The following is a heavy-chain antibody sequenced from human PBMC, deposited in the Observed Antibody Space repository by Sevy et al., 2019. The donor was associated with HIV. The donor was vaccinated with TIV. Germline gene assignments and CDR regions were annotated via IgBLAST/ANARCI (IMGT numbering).Heavy chain of an antibody. CDR2: MYSSGNT. Sequence: SETLSLTCTVSGGSISSSSYDWGWIRQPPGKGLEWIGSMYSSGNTYYNPSLKSRVTIFVDTSKNQISLKLTSVTASDTAVYYWARQGGIVDRAFDYWGQGTLVTVSS. J-gene: IGHJ4*02. D-gene: IGHD2-21*01. CDR1: GGSISSSSYD. CDR3: ARQGGIVDRAFDY. V-gene: IGHV4-39*01.